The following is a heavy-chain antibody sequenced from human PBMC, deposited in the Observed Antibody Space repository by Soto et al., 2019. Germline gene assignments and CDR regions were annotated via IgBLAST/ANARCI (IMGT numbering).Heavy chain of an antibody. CDR1: GFTFDDYT. V-gene: IGHV3-43*01. J-gene: IGHJ1*01. Sequence: GGSLRLSCAASGFTFDDYTMHWVRQAPGKGLEWVSLISWDGGSTYYADSVKGRFTISRDNSKNSLYLQMNSLRTEDTALYYCAKGAMVRGVIIGSLPLYFQNWGQGTLVTVSS. CDR2: ISWDGGST. D-gene: IGHD3-10*01. CDR3: AKGAMVRGVIIGSLPLYFQN.